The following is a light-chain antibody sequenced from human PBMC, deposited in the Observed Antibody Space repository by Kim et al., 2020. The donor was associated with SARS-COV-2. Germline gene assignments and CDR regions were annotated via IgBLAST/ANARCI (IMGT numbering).Light chain of an antibody. CDR2: AVS. J-gene: IGKJ2*03. CDR3: QQYNNPVS. Sequence: ETVMTQSPATLSVSPGERVTLSCRASQSLDNNLAWYQQKVGQSPRLLIHAVSTRATGVPARFSGSGSGTEFTLTISSLQSEDFAVYYCQQYNNPVSFGQETKLEI. CDR1: QSLDNN. V-gene: IGKV3-15*01.